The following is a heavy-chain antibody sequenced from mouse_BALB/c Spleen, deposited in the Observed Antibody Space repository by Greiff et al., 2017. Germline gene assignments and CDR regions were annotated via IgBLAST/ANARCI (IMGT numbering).Heavy chain of an antibody. Sequence: EVKVVESGGGLVQPGGSRKLSCAASGFTFSSFGMHWVRQAPEKGLEWVAYISSGSSTIYYADTVKGRFTISRDNPKNTLFMQMTSLRSEDTAMYYCARSGTTVVADYYAMDYGGQGTSVTVAS. D-gene: IGHD1-1*01. CDR3: ARSGTTVVADYYAMDY. CDR1: GFTFSSFG. V-gene: IGHV5-17*02. CDR2: ISSGSSTI. J-gene: IGHJ4*01.